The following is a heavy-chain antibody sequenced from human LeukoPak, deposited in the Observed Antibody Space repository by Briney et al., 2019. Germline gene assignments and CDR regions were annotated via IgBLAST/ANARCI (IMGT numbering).Heavy chain of an antibody. D-gene: IGHD3-16*01. V-gene: IGHV4-59*01. CDR2: IYYSGST. CDR1: GGSISSYY. J-gene: IGHJ6*03. Sequence: SETLSLTCTVSGGSISSYYWSWIRQPPGKGLEWIGNIYYSGSTNYNPSLKSRVTISVDTSKNQFSLKLSSVTAADTAVYYCTGGSIAYYYMDVWGKGTTVTISS. CDR3: TGGSIAYYYMDV.